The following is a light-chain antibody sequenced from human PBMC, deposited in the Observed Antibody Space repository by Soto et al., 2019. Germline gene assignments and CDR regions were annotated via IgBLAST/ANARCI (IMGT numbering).Light chain of an antibody. CDR2: ENN. Sequence: QSVLTQPPSVSAAPGQKVTISCSGSSSKIGNNYVSWYQQLPGTAPKLLIYENNKRPSGIPDRFSGSKSGTSATLGITGLQTGDEADYYCGTWDSSLSAAVFGGGTQLTVL. CDR3: GTWDSSLSAAV. V-gene: IGLV1-51*02. CDR1: SSKIGNNY. J-gene: IGLJ7*01.